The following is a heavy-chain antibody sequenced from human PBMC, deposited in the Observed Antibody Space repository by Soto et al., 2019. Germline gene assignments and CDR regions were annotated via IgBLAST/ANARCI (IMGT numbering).Heavy chain of an antibody. J-gene: IGHJ4*02. CDR2: ISSSSYI. CDR3: ARDRGEVVGIDYYFDY. CDR1: GFTFSSYS. Sequence: GGSLRLSCAASGFTFSSYSMNWVRQAPGKGLEWVSSISSSSYIYYADSVKGRFTISRDNAKNSLYLQMNSLRAEDTAVYYCARDRGEVVGIDYYFDYWGQGTLVTVSS. D-gene: IGHD2-21*01. V-gene: IGHV3-21*01.